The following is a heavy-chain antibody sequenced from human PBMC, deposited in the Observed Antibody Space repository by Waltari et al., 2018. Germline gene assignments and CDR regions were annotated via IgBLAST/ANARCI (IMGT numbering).Heavy chain of an antibody. Sequence: QVQLVQSGAEVKKPGSSVKVSCKASGGTFSSYAISWVRQAPGTGLEWMGGIIPIFGTANYAQKFQGRVTITADEATSTAYRELSSLRSEDTAVYYCARGVVVAATFYYYYGMDVWGQGTTVTVSS. D-gene: IGHD2-15*01. CDR3: ARGVVVAATFYYYYGMDV. CDR1: GGTFSSYA. V-gene: IGHV1-69*01. J-gene: IGHJ6*02. CDR2: IIPIFGTA.